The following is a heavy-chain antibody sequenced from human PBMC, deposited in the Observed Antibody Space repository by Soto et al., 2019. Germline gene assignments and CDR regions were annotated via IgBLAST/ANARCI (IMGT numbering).Heavy chain of an antibody. CDR2: ISGSGGST. CDR3: ATLFVVVTAIGMDV. V-gene: IGHV3-23*01. J-gene: IGHJ6*02. D-gene: IGHD2-21*02. Sequence: GGSLRLSCAASGFTFSSYAMSWVRQAPGKGLEWVSAISGSGGSTYYADSVKGRFTISRDNSKNTLYLQMNSLRAEDTAVYYCATLFVVVTAIGMDVWGQGTTVTVSS. CDR1: GFTFSSYA.